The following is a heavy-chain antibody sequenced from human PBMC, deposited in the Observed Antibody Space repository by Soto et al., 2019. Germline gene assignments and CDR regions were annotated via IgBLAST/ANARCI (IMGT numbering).Heavy chain of an antibody. V-gene: IGHV3-23*01. Sequence: GGSLRLSCAASGFTFSSYAMGWVRQAPGKGLEWVSAISGSGGSTYYADSVKGRFTISRDNSKNTLYLQMNSLRAEDTAVYYCAKEAVFLTGYYMYYFDYWGQGTLVTVSS. J-gene: IGHJ4*02. CDR2: ISGSGGST. CDR1: GFTFSSYA. D-gene: IGHD3-9*01. CDR3: AKEAVFLTGYYMYYFDY.